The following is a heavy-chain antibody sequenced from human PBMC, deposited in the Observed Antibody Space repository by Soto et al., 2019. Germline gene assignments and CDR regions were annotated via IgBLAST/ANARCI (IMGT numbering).Heavy chain of an antibody. CDR2: IYYSGST. J-gene: IGHJ5*02. D-gene: IGHD3-10*01. CDR3: ARDPIGVRGVITLSNWFDP. Sequence: SETLSLTCTVSGGSISSGDYYWSWIRQPPGKGLEWIGYIYYSGSTYYNPSLKSRVTISVDTSKNQFSLKLSSVTAADTAVYYCARDPIGVRGVITLSNWFDPWGQGTPVTVSS. V-gene: IGHV4-30-4*01. CDR1: GGSISSGDYY.